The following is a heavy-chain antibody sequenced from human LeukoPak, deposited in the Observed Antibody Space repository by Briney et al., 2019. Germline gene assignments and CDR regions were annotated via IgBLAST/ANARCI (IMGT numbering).Heavy chain of an antibody. CDR3: ASELSRGDEGFDY. Sequence: ASVKVSCKASGYTFTSYYMHWVRQAPGQGLEWMGIINPSGGSTSYAQKFQGRVIMTWDTSTSAVYMELSSLRSEDTAVYYCASELSRGDEGFDYWGQGTLVTVSS. J-gene: IGHJ4*02. CDR1: GYTFTSYY. D-gene: IGHD3-10*01. CDR2: INPSGGST. V-gene: IGHV1-46*01.